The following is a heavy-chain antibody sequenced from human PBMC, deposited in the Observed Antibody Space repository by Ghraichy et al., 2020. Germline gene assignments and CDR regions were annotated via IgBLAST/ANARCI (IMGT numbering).Heavy chain of an antibody. CDR1: GYTFTSYY. CDR2: INPSGGST. D-gene: IGHD4-17*01. CDR3: AREMAHVYYGDHTVDY. J-gene: IGHJ4*02. Sequence: ASVKVSCKASGYTFTSYYMHWVRQAPGQGLEWMGIINPSGGSTSYAQKFQGRVTMTRDTSTSTVYMELSSLRSEDTAVYYCAREMAHVYYGDHTVDYWGQGTLVTVSS. V-gene: IGHV1-46*01.